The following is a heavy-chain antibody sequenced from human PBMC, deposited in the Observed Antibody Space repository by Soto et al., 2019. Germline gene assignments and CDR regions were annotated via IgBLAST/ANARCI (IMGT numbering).Heavy chain of an antibody. D-gene: IGHD3-10*01. CDR1: GGSFSGYY. J-gene: IGHJ3*02. CDR3: ARGLTMVRGVIGDAFDI. Sequence: SETLSLTCAVYGGSFSGYYWSWIRQPPGKGLEWIGEINHSGSTIYNPSLKSRVTISVDTSKNQFSLKLSSVTAADTAVYYCARGLTMVRGVIGDAFDIWGQGTMVTVSS. V-gene: IGHV4-34*01. CDR2: INHSGST.